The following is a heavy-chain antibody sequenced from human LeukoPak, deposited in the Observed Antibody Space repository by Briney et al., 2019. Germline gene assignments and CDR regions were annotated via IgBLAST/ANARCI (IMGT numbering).Heavy chain of an antibody. CDR3: AKDTGRRYGPLDYYGMDV. Sequence: PGGSLRLSCAASGFTFSSYGMHWVRQAPGKGLEWVAVISYDGSKKYYADSVKGRFTISRDNSKNTLYLQMNSLRAEDTAVYYCAKDTGRRYGPLDYYGMDVWGQGTTVTVSS. D-gene: IGHD3-10*01. CDR2: ISYDGSKK. J-gene: IGHJ6*02. V-gene: IGHV3-30*18. CDR1: GFTFSSYG.